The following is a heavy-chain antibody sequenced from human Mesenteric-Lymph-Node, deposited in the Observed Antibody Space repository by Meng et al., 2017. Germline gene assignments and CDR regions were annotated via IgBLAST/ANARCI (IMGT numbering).Heavy chain of an antibody. D-gene: IGHD6-13*01. CDR1: GYTFTNYW. CDR2: INPDNSDT. J-gene: IGHJ5*02. CDR3: ARFGGSSLSKNWFDL. Sequence: GESLKISCEASGYTFTNYWIGWVRQIPGKGLEWMAIINPDNSDTRYSPSFQGQVTISADKSISSAYLQWSSLKASDTAMYYCARFGGSSLSKNWFDLWGQGTLVTVSS. V-gene: IGHV5-51*01.